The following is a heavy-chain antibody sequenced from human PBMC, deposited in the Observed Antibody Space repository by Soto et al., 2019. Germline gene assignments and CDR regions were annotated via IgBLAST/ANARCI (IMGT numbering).Heavy chain of an antibody. D-gene: IGHD2-15*01. J-gene: IGHJ6*02. CDR3: TTAPSLGYCSGGSCPTYYYGMDV. CDR2: IKSKTDGGTT. Sequence: EVQLVESGGGLVKPGGSLRLSCAASGFTFSNAWMNWVRQAPGKGLEWVGRIKSKTDGGTTDYAAPVKGRFTISRDDSKNTLYLQMNRLKTEDTAVYYCTTAPSLGYCSGGSCPTYYYGMDVWGQGTTVTVSS. CDR1: GFTFSNAW. V-gene: IGHV3-15*07.